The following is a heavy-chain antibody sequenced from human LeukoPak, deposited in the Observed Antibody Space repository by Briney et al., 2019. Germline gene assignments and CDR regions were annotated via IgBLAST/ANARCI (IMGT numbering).Heavy chain of an antibody. CDR2: IYYSGST. V-gene: IGHV4-59*01. CDR3: ARDHGGYYFDY. CDR1: GGSIASYY. Sequence: SETLSLTCTVSGGSIASYYWSWFRQPPGKRLEWIGHIYYSGSTNYNPSLKSRVSISVDTSKNQFSLRLNSVTAADTAVYYCARDHGGYYFDYGGQETLVTFS. D-gene: IGHD3-16*01. J-gene: IGHJ4*02.